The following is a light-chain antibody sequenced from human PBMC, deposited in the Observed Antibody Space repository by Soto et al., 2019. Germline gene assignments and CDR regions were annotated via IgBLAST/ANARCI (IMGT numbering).Light chain of an antibody. CDR2: KVS. CDR3: MQGTYWPNT. Sequence: DVVMTQSPLSLPVTLGQSASISCRSSQSLVYSNGNTYLSWFQQRPGQSPRRLISKVSNRVSGVPDRVRGSRLGPDFTLEIRRLEAAEVGVYSSMQGTYWPNTFGGGTRVELK. J-gene: IGKJ4*01. CDR1: QSLVYSNGNTY. V-gene: IGKV2-30*01.